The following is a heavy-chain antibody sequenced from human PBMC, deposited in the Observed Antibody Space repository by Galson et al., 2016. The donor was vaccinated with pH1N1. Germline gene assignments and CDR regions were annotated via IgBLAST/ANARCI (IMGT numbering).Heavy chain of an antibody. CDR2: LRFDGTTT. CDR1: GFSLSSNS. D-gene: IGHD1-1*01. V-gene: IGHV3-74*01. CDR3: VRGTTAWSGFDY. J-gene: IGHJ4*02. Sequence: SLRLSCAASGFSLSSNSMHWVRQSPGKGLVWVSRLRFDGTTTTYADSVKGRFTVSSDSAKNTLYLQMDSLRADDTAVYYCVRGTTAWSGFDYWGPGTLVTVSS.